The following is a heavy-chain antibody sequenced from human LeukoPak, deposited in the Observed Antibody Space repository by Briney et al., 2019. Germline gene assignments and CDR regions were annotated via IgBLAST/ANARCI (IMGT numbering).Heavy chain of an antibody. J-gene: IGHJ6*02. CDR3: AKDISGYSYGPLWHYYYGMDV. V-gene: IGHV3-9*01. CDR1: GFTFDDYA. CDR2: ISWNSGSI. D-gene: IGHD5-18*01. Sequence: QTGGSLRLSCTASGFTFDDYAMHWVRQAPGKGLEWVSGISWNSGSIGYADSVKGRFTISRDNAKNSLYLQMNSLRAEDTALYYCAKDISGYSYGPLWHYYYGMDVWGQGTTVTVSS.